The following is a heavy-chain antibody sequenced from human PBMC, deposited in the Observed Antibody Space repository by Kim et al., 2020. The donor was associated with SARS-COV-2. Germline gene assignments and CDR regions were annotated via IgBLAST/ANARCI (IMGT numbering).Heavy chain of an antibody. Sequence: GGSLRLSCVTSGFSFGTYWMSWVRQAPGKGLEWVANIKQDGIDKEYVDSVKGRFTISRDNAENSLYLHMTNLRADDTAVYYCARDLATYGDGRDYWGQGTLVTVS. CDR3: ARDLATYGDGRDY. V-gene: IGHV3-7*01. J-gene: IGHJ1*01. D-gene: IGHD4-17*01. CDR2: IKQDGIDK. CDR1: GFSFGTYW.